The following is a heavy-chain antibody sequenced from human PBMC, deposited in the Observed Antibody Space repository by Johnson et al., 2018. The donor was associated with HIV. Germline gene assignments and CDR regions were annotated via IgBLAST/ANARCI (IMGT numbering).Heavy chain of an antibody. V-gene: IGHV3-33*01. CDR1: GFTFSNYG. J-gene: IGHJ3*02. Sequence: QVQLVESGGGVVQPGRSLRLSCAASGFTFSNYGMHWVRQAPGKGLEWLAIIWFDGNTEYYADSVKGGFTISRDNSKKTLYLKMNSLRPEDTAVYYCAREVYAHDAFDIWGQGTMVTVSS. CDR3: AREVYAHDAFDI. D-gene: IGHD3-16*01. CDR2: IWFDGNTE.